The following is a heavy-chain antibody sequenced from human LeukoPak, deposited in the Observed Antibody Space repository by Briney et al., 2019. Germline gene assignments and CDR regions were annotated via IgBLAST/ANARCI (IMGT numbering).Heavy chain of an antibody. CDR1: GYTFTSYF. D-gene: IGHD2-15*01. CDR3: AREVRVVAANDY. Sequence: ASVKVSCKASGYTFTSYFISWVRQAPGQGLEWMGWISDYNGNTNYAQKFQGRVTMTTDTSTSTAYMELRSLRSDDTAVYYCAREVRVVAANDYWGQGTLVTVSS. V-gene: IGHV1-18*01. J-gene: IGHJ4*02. CDR2: ISDYNGNT.